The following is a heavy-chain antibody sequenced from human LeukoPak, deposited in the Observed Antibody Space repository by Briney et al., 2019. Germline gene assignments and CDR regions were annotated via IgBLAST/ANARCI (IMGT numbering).Heavy chain of an antibody. CDR3: ARGPRYSFY. D-gene: IGHD6-13*01. CDR2: IYIDGTT. J-gene: IGHJ4*02. CDR1: GFTFSSYW. Sequence: GGSLRLSCAASGFTFSSYWMSRVRQAPGKGLEWISDIYIDGTTYYADSVKGRFTISRDQANNTLYLQMNTLRDEDTAVYYCARGPRYSFYWGQGTLVSVSS. V-gene: IGHV3-53*01.